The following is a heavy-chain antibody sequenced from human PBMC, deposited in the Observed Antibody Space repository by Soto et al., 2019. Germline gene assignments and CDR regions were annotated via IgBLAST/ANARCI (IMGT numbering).Heavy chain of an antibody. CDR3: AISFVRGDIPEYYYGVDV. Sequence: EVQLVESGGGLVQPGGSLRLSCATSGFSFTSYWMSWVRQAPGKGLEWVGNIKPDGSEKYYVDSVRGRFTMSRDNAKNALYLQMDSLRTEDTAVYYCAISFVRGDIPEYYYGVDVWGQGTTVTVS. CDR1: GFSFTSYW. V-gene: IGHV3-7*02. J-gene: IGHJ6*02. D-gene: IGHD3-10*01. CDR2: IKPDGSEK.